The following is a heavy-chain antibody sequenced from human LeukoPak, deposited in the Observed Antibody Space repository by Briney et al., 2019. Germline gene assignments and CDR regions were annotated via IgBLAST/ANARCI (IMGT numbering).Heavy chain of an antibody. CDR1: GFTFSSSA. CDR2: IAHHGNNK. Sequence: GGSLRLSCGASGFTFSSSAIHWGRQGPGKGLEWVAYIAHHGNNKYYADSVKGLFTISRDNSKGSLYLQMSRLRADDTAVYYCAKDGSWSCTDWGQGALVRVSS. D-gene: IGHD2-8*02. CDR3: AKDGSWSCTD. J-gene: IGHJ4*02. V-gene: IGHV3-30*02.